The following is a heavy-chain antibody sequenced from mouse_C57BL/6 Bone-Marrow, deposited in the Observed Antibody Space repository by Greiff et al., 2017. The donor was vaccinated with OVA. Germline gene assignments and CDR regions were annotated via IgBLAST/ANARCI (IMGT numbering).Heavy chain of an antibody. CDR2: IDPENGDT. CDR3: TTDDYYGPWFAY. V-gene: IGHV14-4*01. Sequence: EVQLQQSGAELVRPGASVKLSCTASGFNIKDDYMHWVKPRPEQGLEWIGWIDPENGDTEYASKFQGKATITADTSSNTAYLQLSSLTSEDTAVYYCTTDDYYGPWFAYWGQGTLVTVSA. D-gene: IGHD2-1*01. CDR1: GFNIKDDY. J-gene: IGHJ3*01.